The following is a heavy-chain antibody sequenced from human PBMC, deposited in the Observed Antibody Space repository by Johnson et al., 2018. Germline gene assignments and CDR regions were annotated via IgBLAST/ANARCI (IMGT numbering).Heavy chain of an antibody. CDR2: ISWNSGSI. Sequence: EVQLLESGGGLVQPGRSLRLSCAASGFTFDDYVMHWVRQAPGKGLEWVSGISWNSGSIGYADSVKGRFTISRDNAKNSLYLQMKSLRAEDTALYYCAKDTGYYDSSGYYGYFQHWGQGTLVTVSS. J-gene: IGHJ1*01. CDR3: AKDTGYYDSSGYYGYFQH. CDR1: GFTFDDYV. D-gene: IGHD3-22*01. V-gene: IGHV3-9*01.